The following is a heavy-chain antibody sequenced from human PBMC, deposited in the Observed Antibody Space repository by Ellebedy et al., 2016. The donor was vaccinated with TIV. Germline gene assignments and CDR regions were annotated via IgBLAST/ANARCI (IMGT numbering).Heavy chain of an antibody. J-gene: IGHJ6*01. Sequence: GESLKISCAASEFPVSSNYINWVRQAPGKGLEWVSVIYSGGSTYYADSVKGRFPISRDNSKNTLYLHMNSLRAEDTAVYYCASRSDEYYYYGMDVWGQGTTVTVSS. CDR2: IYSGGST. CDR3: ASRSDEYYYYGMDV. CDR1: EFPVSSNY. V-gene: IGHV3-53*01. D-gene: IGHD2-21*01.